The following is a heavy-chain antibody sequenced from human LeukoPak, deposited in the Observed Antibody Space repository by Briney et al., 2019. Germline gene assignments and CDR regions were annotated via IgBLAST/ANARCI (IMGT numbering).Heavy chain of an antibody. J-gene: IGHJ4*02. D-gene: IGHD3-3*01. CDR2: IYPDDSDS. CDR3: ARVGSVTNFGVVSYYFDY. V-gene: IGHV5-51*01. CDR1: GYSFDYYW. Sequence: GESLKISCKASGYSFDYYWIAWVRQMPGKGLEWMGIIYPDDSDSTYSPSFQGQVTISVDKSINTAYLQWSSLKASNTAIYYCARVGSVTNFGVVSYYFDYWGQGTLVTVSS.